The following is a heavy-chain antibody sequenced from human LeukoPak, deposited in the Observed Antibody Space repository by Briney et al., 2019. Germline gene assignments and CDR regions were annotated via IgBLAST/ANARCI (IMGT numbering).Heavy chain of an antibody. CDR2: IIPILGIA. Sequence: SVKVSCKASGGTFSSYVISWVRQAPGQGLEWMGRIIPILGIANYAQKFQGRVTITADTSTSTAYMELSSLRSEDTAVYYCASPPADYYDSRDYFDYWGQGTLVTVSS. V-gene: IGHV1-69*04. CDR3: ASPPADYYDSRDYFDY. D-gene: IGHD3-22*01. J-gene: IGHJ4*02. CDR1: GGTFSSYV.